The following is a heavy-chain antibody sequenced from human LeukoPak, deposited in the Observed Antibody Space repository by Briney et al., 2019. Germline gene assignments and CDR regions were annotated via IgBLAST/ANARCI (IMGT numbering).Heavy chain of an antibody. Sequence: SETLSLTCTVSGGSISSYYWSWIRRPPGKGLEWIGYIYYSGSTNYNPSLKSRVTISVDTSKNQFSLKLSSVTAADTAVYYCARSIDDSSGYYGWGQGTLVTVSS. V-gene: IGHV4-59*01. J-gene: IGHJ4*02. CDR1: GGSISSYY. CDR3: ARSIDDSSGYYG. D-gene: IGHD3-22*01. CDR2: IYYSGST.